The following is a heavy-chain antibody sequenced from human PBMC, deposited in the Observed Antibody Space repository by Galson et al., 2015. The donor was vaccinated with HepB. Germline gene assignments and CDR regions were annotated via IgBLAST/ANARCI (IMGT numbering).Heavy chain of an antibody. V-gene: IGHV3-23*01. CDR1: GFTFSSYA. D-gene: IGHD6-13*01. Sequence: SLRLSCAASGFTFSSYAMSWVRQAPGKGLEWVSAISGSGGSTYYADSVKGRFTISRDNSKNTLYLQMNSLRAEDTAVYYCAKDAMYSSSILYWFDPWGQGTLVTVSS. CDR2: ISGSGGST. J-gene: IGHJ5*02. CDR3: AKDAMYSSSILYWFDP.